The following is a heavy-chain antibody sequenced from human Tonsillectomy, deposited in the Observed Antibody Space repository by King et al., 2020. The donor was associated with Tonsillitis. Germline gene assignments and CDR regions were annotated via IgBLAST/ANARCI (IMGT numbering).Heavy chain of an antibody. V-gene: IGHV3-11*06. CDR2: ITSSTNYT. CDR3: AGVVGDSSSRYGIYYYYGMDV. CDR1: GFTFSDYY. Sequence: VQLVESGGGLVKPGGSLRLSCAASGFTFSDYYMSWIRQAPGKGLEWVSYITSSTNYTNYADSVKGRFTISRDNAKNSLYLQMNSLRPEDTAVYYCAGVVGDSSSRYGIYYYYGMDVWGQGTTVTVSS. D-gene: IGHD6-13*01. J-gene: IGHJ6*02.